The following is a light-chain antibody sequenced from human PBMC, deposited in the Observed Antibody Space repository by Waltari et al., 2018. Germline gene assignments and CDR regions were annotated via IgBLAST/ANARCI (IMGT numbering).Light chain of an antibody. V-gene: IGKV4-1*01. CDR1: QSVLYSSNNKNY. Sequence: DIVMTQSPDSLAVSLGERATINCKSSQSVLYSSNNKNYLGWYQQKSGQPPKRLIYWASTRECGVPDRFSGSGSGTDFTLTISSLQAEDVAVYYCQQYYSTPTFGQGTRREIK. J-gene: IGKJ5*01. CDR2: WAS. CDR3: QQYYSTPT.